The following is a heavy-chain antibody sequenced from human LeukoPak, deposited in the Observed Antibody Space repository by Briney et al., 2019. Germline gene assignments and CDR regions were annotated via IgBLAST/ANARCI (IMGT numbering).Heavy chain of an antibody. CDR3: ARQRMGSGSSGYRDVRIIWFDP. J-gene: IGHJ5*02. D-gene: IGHD3-22*01. CDR1: GGSISSYY. CDR2: IYYSGST. V-gene: IGHV4-59*08. Sequence: SETLSLTCTVSGGSISSYYLSWIRQPPGKGLEWIGYIYYSGSTNYNPSLKSRVTISVDTSKNQFSLKLSSVTAADTAVYYCARQRMGSGSSGYRDVRIIWFDPWGQGTLVTVSS.